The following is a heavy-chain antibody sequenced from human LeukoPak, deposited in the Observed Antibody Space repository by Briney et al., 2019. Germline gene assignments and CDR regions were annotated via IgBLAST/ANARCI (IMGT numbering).Heavy chain of an antibody. D-gene: IGHD3-22*01. Sequence: GRSLRLSCEASALTFSNARMTWVSQGPGIGQGRVGRIKSKPDSGTRDYAAPVKGRFTISRDDSKNTAYLQMNSLKTEDTAVYYCAKVGGYYYDYWGQGTLVTVSS. V-gene: IGHV3-15*01. CDR2: IKSKPDSGTR. CDR1: ALTFSNAR. J-gene: IGHJ4*02. CDR3: AKVGGYYYDY.